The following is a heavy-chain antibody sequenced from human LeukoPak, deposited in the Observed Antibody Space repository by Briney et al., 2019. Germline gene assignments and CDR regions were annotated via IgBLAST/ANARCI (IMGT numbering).Heavy chain of an antibody. CDR3: ARASSGWYLGYFDY. Sequence: PSETLSLTCAVYGGSFSGYYWSWIRQPPGKGLEWIGEINHSGSTNYNPSLKSRVTISVDTSKNQFSLKLSSVTAADTAVYYCARASSGWYLGYFDYWGQGTLVTVSS. CDR2: INHSGST. CDR1: GGSFSGYY. D-gene: IGHD6-19*01. V-gene: IGHV4-34*01. J-gene: IGHJ4*02.